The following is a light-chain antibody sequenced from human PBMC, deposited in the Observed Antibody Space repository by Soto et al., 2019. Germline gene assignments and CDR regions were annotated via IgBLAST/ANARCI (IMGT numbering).Light chain of an antibody. CDR3: SSYTNINTRACV. CDR1: SGDIGSYNR. V-gene: IGLV2-14*01. J-gene: IGLJ1*01. Sequence: QSALTQPASVSGSPGQSITISCTGTSGDIGSYNRVSWYQQRPGKAPKLIIYEVTDRPSGASNRFSGSKSGNTASLTISGLQAEDEAEYYCSSYTNINTRACVFGTGTKVTVL. CDR2: EVT.